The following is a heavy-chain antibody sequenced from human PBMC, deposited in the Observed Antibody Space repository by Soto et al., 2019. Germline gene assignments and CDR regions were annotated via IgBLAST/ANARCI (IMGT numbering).Heavy chain of an antibody. D-gene: IGHD5-12*01. V-gene: IGHV1-69*06. J-gene: IGHJ6*02. CDR3: ARDPSSAVDSTRYYDYGMYV. Sequence: QVPLVQSGAEVKTPGSSVKVSCKASGGNLSSYAISWVRQAPGQGLEWMGGIIPIFGTANYAQKFQGRVTITADKSTSTDYMALISLRSEDTAVYYWARDPSSAVDSTRYYDYGMYVWGQGTTVTFSS. CDR1: GGNLSSYA. CDR2: IIPIFGTA.